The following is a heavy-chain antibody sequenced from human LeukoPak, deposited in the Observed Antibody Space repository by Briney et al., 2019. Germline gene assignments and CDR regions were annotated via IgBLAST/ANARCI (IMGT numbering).Heavy chain of an antibody. J-gene: IGHJ3*02. Sequence: GGSLRLSCAASGFTFSSYAMHWVRQAPGKGLEWVAVISYDGSNKYYADSVKGRFTISRDNSKNTLYLQMNSLRAEDTAVYYCRGAAGNDAFDIWGQGTMVTVSS. D-gene: IGHD6-13*01. CDR3: RGAAGNDAFDI. CDR1: GFTFSSYA. V-gene: IGHV3-30*04. CDR2: ISYDGSNK.